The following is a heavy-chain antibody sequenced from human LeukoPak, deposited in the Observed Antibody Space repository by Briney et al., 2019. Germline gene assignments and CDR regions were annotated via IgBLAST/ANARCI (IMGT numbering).Heavy chain of an antibody. CDR2: INPNSGGT. CDR3: ARDQVRGNDYGDPFDY. CDR1: GYTFTGYY. Sequence: ASVKVSCKASGYTFTGYYMHWVRQAPGQGLEWMGWINPNSGGTNYAQDFHGRVTMTRDTSISTAYMELSSLRSEDTAVYYCARDQVRGNDYGDPFDYWGQGTLVTVSS. D-gene: IGHD4-17*01. J-gene: IGHJ4*02. V-gene: IGHV1-2*02.